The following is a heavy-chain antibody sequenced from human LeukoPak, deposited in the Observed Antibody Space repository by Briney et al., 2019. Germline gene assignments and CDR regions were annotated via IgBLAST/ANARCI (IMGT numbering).Heavy chain of an antibody. CDR3: AREGPTMIVLADAFDI. J-gene: IGHJ3*02. V-gene: IGHV1-69*04. CDR2: IIPILGMA. Sequence: GASVKVSCKASGGTFSSYTISWVRQAPGQGLEWMGRIIPILGMANYAQKFQGRVTITADKSTSTAYMELSSLRSEDTAAYYCAREGPTMIVLADAFDIWGQGTMVTVSS. CDR1: GGTFSSYT. D-gene: IGHD3-22*01.